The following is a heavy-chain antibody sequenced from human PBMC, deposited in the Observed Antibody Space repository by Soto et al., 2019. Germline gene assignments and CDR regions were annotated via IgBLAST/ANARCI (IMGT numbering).Heavy chain of an antibody. J-gene: IGHJ4*02. Sequence: TSETLSLTCTVSGGSISSGGYYRSWIRQHPGKGLEWIGYIYYSGSTYYNPSLKSRVTISVDTSKNQFSLKLSSVTAADTAVYYCARVLGYCSSTSCYIFDYWGQGTLVTVSS. CDR2: IYYSGST. CDR3: ARVLGYCSSTSCYIFDY. V-gene: IGHV4-31*03. CDR1: GGSISSGGYY. D-gene: IGHD2-2*02.